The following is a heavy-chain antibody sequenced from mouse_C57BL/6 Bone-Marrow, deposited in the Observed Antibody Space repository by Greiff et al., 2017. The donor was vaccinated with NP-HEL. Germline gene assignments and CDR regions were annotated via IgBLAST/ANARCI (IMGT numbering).Heavy chain of an antibody. Sequence: VQLQQSGPELVKPGASVKISCKASGYAFSSSWMNWVKQRPGKGLEWIGRIYPGDGDTNYNGKFKGKATLTADKSSSTAYMQLSSLTSEDSAVYFCARELYDGYLYYLDYWGQGTTLTVSS. CDR2: IYPGDGDT. J-gene: IGHJ2*01. CDR3: ARELYDGYLYYLDY. CDR1: GYAFSSSW. D-gene: IGHD2-3*01. V-gene: IGHV1-82*01.